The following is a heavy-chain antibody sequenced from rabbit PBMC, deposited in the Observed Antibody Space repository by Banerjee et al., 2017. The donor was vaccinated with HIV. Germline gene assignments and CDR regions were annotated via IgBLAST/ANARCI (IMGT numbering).Heavy chain of an antibody. J-gene: IGHJ4*01. V-gene: IGHV1S47*01. CDR1: GFDFSTYY. CDR2: IDPVFGST. Sequence: QEQLVESGGGLVQPEGSLTLSCKASGFDFSTYYMSWVRQAPGKGLEWIGYIDPVFGSTYYASWVNGRFTISSHNAQNTLYLQLNSLTAADTATYFCARGVTMTMVTFNLWGPGTLVTVS. D-gene: IGHD2-1*01. CDR3: ARGVTMTMVTFNL.